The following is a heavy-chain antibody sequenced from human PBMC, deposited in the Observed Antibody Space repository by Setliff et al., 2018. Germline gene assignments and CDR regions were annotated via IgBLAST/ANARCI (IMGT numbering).Heavy chain of an antibody. Sequence: SETLSLTCTVSGDSLTSGPYYWTWVRQPAGKGLEWIGHIYSEGTTNYSPSLRSRVTISGDTSKNQVSLRLSSVTAADTAVYYCATRKSSGRLYYMDVWGKGTTVTV. V-gene: IGHV4-61*10. CDR1: GDSLTSGPYY. CDR2: IYSEGTT. CDR3: ATRKSSGRLYYMDV. D-gene: IGHD1-26*01. J-gene: IGHJ6*03.